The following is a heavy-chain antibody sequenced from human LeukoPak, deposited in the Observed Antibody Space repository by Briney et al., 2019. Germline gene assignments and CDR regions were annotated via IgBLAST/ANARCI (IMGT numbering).Heavy chain of an antibody. CDR2: INTNTGNP. J-gene: IGHJ4*02. V-gene: IGHV7-4-1*02. Sequence: GASVKVSCKASGYTFTSYAMNWVRQAPGQGLEWMGWINTNTGNPTYAQGFTGRFVFSLDTSVSTAYLQISSLKAEDTAVYYCAREFCSGGSCYFDLDYWGQGTLVTVSS. D-gene: IGHD2-15*01. CDR3: AREFCSGGSCYFDLDY. CDR1: GYTFTSYA.